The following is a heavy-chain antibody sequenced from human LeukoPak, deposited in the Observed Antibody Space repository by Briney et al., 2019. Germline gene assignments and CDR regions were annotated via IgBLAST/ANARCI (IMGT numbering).Heavy chain of an antibody. Sequence: PGGSLRLFCAASGFTFSSYAMSWVRQAPGKGLDWVSAIRGSGGSTYYADSVKGRFTISRDNSKNTLYLQMNSLRAEDTAVYYCARSASYLSLYYFDYWGQGTLVTVSS. CDR3: ARSASYLSLYYFDY. J-gene: IGHJ4*02. CDR1: GFTFSSYA. V-gene: IGHV3-23*01. D-gene: IGHD1-26*01. CDR2: IRGSGGST.